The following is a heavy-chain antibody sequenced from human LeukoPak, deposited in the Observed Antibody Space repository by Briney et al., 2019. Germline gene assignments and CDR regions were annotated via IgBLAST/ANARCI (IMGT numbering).Heavy chain of an antibody. V-gene: IGHV3-30-3*01. J-gene: IGHJ3*02. CDR2: VSAHGLDK. CDR1: GFTFSSYA. Sequence: GTSLSLSCAASGFTFSSYAMHWVRQAPGKGLEWLAVVSAHGLDKFYASSVRGRFTISKDTSKNTLYLQMSSLRAEDTAVYYCAKDRDDAFDIWGQGTMVTVSS. CDR3: AKDRDDAFDI.